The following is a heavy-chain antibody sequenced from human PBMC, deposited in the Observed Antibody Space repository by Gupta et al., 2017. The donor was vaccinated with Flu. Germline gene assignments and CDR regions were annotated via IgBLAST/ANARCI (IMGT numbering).Heavy chain of an antibody. Sequence: QLQLQESGPGLVKPSETLSLTCTVSGGSISSSSYYWGWIRQPPGKGLEWIGSIYYSGSTYYNPSLKSRVTISVDTSKNQFSLKLSSVTAADTAVYYCARDLVPAAGYYYYYGMDVWGQGTTVTVSS. D-gene: IGHD2-2*01. CDR3: ARDLVPAAGYYYYYGMDV. CDR1: GGSISSSSYY. J-gene: IGHJ6*02. V-gene: IGHV4-39*02. CDR2: IYYSGST.